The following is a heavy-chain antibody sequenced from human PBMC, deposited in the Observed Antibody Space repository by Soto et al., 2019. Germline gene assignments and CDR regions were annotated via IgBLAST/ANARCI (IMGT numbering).Heavy chain of an antibody. Sequence: AGQSKEQGLEWMGIINPSGVGTSYAQKFQGRVTMTTDTSTSTVYMELSSLRSEDTAVYYCARDTNTIRLYDTSGYLNGFDSWGKRSQVIVSS. V-gene: IGHV1-46*03. CDR2: INPSGVGT. D-gene: IGHD3-22*01. J-gene: IGHJ5*01. CDR3: ARDTNTIRLYDTSGYLNGFDS.